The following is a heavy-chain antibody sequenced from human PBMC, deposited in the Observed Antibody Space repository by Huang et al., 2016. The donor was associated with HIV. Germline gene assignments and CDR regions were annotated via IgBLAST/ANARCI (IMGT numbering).Heavy chain of an antibody. CDR1: GYDFGSYG. D-gene: IGHD4-4*01. CDR2: SGSDSREP. CDR3: ARDPYYSNRWKRNDASFL. J-gene: IGHJ3*01. Sequence: QVQLVQSGGEVMQHGASVSVSCKASGYDFGSYGMSWGRQAPGQGLEWRGWSGSDSREPSAAQKFQVIVTMTTDTSTTTTYIELRSLRSDDTAMYYCARDPYYSNRWKRNDASFLWGQGTMITVSS. V-gene: IGHV1-18*01.